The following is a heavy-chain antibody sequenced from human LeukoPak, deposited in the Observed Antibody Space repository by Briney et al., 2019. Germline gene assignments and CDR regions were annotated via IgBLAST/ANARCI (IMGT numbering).Heavy chain of an antibody. Sequence: PGGSLRLSCAASGFSFRSSAMHWVRQAPGKGLEWMAFMQSDGSDEHYADSVKGRFAISRDNSHNTLYLQMNSLHSEDTAVYYCAKDLGLQVGASPFDYWGQGTLVTVSS. V-gene: IGHV3-30*02. CDR1: GFSFRSSA. CDR2: MQSDGSDE. J-gene: IGHJ4*02. D-gene: IGHD1-26*01. CDR3: AKDLGLQVGASPFDY.